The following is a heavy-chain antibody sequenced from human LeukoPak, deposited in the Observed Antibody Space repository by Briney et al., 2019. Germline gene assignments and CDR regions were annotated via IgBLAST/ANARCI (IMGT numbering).Heavy chain of an antibody. D-gene: IGHD1-26*01. Sequence: GGSLRLSCAASGFTFSSYSMNWVRQAPGKGLEWVSYISSRSNTIYYADSVKGRFTISRDNAKNSLYLQMNSLRDEDTAVYYCARDYTPVGTTIVSTDLDYWGQGTLVTVSS. CDR1: GFTFSSYS. CDR3: ARDYTPVGTTIVSTDLDY. J-gene: IGHJ4*02. V-gene: IGHV3-48*02. CDR2: ISSRSNTI.